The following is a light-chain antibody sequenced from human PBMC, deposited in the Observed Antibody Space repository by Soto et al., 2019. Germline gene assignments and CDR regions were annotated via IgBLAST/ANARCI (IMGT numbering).Light chain of an antibody. CDR3: PVWDSETDHVV. Sequence: SYELTQPPSVSVAPGQTASFTCGGHNIWSKSVHWYQQEPGQAPILVIYDDEDRPSGIPGRFSGSNSGSAATLPISRVEAGDDDDYYCPVWDSETDHVVFGGGTKLTVL. J-gene: IGLJ2*01. V-gene: IGLV3-21*02. CDR2: DDE. CDR1: NIWSKS.